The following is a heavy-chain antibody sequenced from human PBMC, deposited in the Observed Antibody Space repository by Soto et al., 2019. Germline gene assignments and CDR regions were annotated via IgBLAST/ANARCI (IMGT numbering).Heavy chain of an antibody. CDR1: GGSISSYY. V-gene: IGHV4-59*01. Sequence: SETLSLTCTVSGGSISSYYWSWIRQPPGKGLEWIGYIYYSGSTNYNPSLKSRVTISVDTSKNQFSLKLSSVTAADTAVYYCASSITMVRGVIRHVYYYGMDVWGQGTTVTVSS. J-gene: IGHJ6*02. CDR2: IYYSGST. D-gene: IGHD3-10*01. CDR3: ASSITMVRGVIRHVYYYGMDV.